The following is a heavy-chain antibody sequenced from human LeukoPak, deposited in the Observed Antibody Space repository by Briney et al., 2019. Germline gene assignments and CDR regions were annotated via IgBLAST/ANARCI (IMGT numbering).Heavy chain of an antibody. CDR3: ARTTQDGIAAAGDY. D-gene: IGHD6-13*01. CDR1: GGTVRSYS. J-gene: IGHJ4*02. CDR2: IIPIVGIA. Sequence: TVTVSYKPSGGTVRSYSISWVRGAPGQGDEWMGRIIPIVGIAKYAQKIQGRVTITADKSTSTAYMELSSLRSEDTAVYYCARTTQDGIAAAGDYWGQGTLVTVCS. V-gene: IGHV1-69*02.